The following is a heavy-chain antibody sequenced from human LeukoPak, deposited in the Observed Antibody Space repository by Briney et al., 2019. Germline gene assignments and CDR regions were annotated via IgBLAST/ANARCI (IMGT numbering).Heavy chain of an antibody. D-gene: IGHD4-17*01. V-gene: IGHV1-18*01. J-gene: IGHJ3*02. CDR2: ISAYNGNT. Sequence: GASVKVSCKASGYTFTSYGISWVRQAPGQGLEWMGWISAYNGNTNYAQKLQGRVTMTTDTSTSTAYMELRSLRSDDTAVYYCARDPMTTVTLRPNYHAFDIWGQGTMVTVSS. CDR3: ARDPMTTVTLRPNYHAFDI. CDR1: GYTFTSYG.